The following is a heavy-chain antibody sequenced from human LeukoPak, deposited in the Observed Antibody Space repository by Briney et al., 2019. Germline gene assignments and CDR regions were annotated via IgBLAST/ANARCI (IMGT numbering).Heavy chain of an antibody. J-gene: IGHJ4*02. Sequence: PGGSLRLSCAASGFIFRDHSMHWVRQAPGKGLEWVSSISSSSSYIYYADSVKGRFTISRDNAKNSLYLQMNSLRAEDTAVYYCAREHSSGWYAFDYWGQGTLVTVSS. CDR2: ISSSSSYI. CDR1: GFIFRDHS. V-gene: IGHV3-21*01. CDR3: AREHSSGWYAFDY. D-gene: IGHD6-19*01.